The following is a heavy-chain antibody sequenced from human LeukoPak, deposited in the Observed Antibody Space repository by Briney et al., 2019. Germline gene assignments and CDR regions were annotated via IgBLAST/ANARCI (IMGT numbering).Heavy chain of an antibody. D-gene: IGHD2-15*01. CDR3: AREDIPGCFDP. CDR1: GFTVSSNY. V-gene: IGHV3-53*01. J-gene: IGHJ5*02. Sequence: GGSLRLSCAASGFTVSSNYMSWVRQAPGKGLEWVSIIYSGGSTFYADSVKGRFTISRGNSKNTLYLQMNSLRAEDTAVYYCAREDIPGCFDPWGQGTLVTVSS. CDR2: IYSGGST.